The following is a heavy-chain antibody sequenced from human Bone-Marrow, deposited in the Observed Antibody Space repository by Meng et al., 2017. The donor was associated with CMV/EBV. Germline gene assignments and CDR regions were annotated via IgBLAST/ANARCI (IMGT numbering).Heavy chain of an antibody. CDR3: ARGPTYYDFWSGEPIDY. CDR1: GFTFSSYA. J-gene: IGHJ4*02. CDR2: ISYDGSNK. Sequence: GGSLRLSCAASGFTFSSYAMHWVRQAPGKGLEWVAVISYDGSNKYYADSVKGRFTISRDNSKNTPYLQMNSLRAEDTAVYYCARGPTYYDFWSGEPIDYWGQGTLVTVSS. D-gene: IGHD3-3*01. V-gene: IGHV3-30*04.